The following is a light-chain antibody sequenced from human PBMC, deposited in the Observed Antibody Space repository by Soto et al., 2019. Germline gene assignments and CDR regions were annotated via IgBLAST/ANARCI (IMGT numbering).Light chain of an antibody. J-gene: IGKJ4*01. CDR2: SAS. CDR3: QQANSFPLT. V-gene: IGKV1-12*01. Sequence: DIQMTQSPSSVAASVGDRVTITCRASHHISGRLAWYQQKSGRAPKILIYSASLLQDGVPPRFRGSGFGTYFSLTINNLQPEDFATYYCQQANSFPLTFGGGTKVEV. CDR1: HHISGR.